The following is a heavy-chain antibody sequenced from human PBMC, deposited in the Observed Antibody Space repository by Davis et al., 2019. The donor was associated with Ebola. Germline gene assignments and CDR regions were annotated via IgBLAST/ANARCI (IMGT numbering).Heavy chain of an antibody. D-gene: IGHD3-3*01. CDR2: ISSSSSYI. CDR3: ARDPYYDFSFDP. J-gene: IGHJ5*02. CDR1: GFTFSSYS. Sequence: GESLKISCAASGFTFSSYSMNWVRQAPGKGLEWVSSISSSSSYIYYADSVKGRFTISRDNAKNSLYLQMNSLRAEDTAVYYCARDPYYDFSFDPWGQGTLVTVSS. V-gene: IGHV3-21*01.